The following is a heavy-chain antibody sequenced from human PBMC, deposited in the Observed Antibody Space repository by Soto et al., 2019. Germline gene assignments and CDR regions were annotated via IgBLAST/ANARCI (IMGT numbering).Heavy chain of an antibody. D-gene: IGHD3-22*01. Sequence: PGECLKTSCKGSGYSFAGYGITWVLQKPGKGLEWMGRIDPSDSQTYYSPSFRGHVTISVTKSITTVFLQWSSLRASDTSMYYCARQIYDSDTGPNFKYYFDSWGQGTTVTVSS. J-gene: IGHJ4*02. V-gene: IGHV5-10-1*01. CDR1: GYSFAGYG. CDR2: IDPSDSQT. CDR3: ARQIYDSDTGPNFKYYFDS.